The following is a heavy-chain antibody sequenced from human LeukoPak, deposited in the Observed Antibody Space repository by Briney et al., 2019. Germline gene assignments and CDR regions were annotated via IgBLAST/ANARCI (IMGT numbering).Heavy chain of an antibody. V-gene: IGHV1-2*02. CDR1: GYTFTGYY. CDR3: ATSYSGNYVLDY. J-gene: IGHJ4*02. Sequence: ASVKVSCKASGYTFTGYYIHWVRQAPGQSLEWMGWINPNSGGTSSAQKFQGRVTMTRDTSISTAYMDRSRLTSDVTAVYYFATSYSGNYVLDYWGQGTLVTVSS. D-gene: IGHD1-26*01. CDR2: INPNSGGT.